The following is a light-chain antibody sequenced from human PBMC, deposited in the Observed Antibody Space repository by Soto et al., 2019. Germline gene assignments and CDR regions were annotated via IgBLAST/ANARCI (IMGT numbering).Light chain of an antibody. CDR1: QAISSY. J-gene: IGKJ5*01. Sequence: DIQMSQSPSSVSASVGYRFTITCRASQAISSYLAWYQQKPGRAPKLLIYAASTLQSGVPSRFRGSGSGTEFTLTIASLQPEDFETYYCQQLNSFPITFGQGTRLEIK. V-gene: IGKV1-9*01. CDR3: QQLNSFPIT. CDR2: AAS.